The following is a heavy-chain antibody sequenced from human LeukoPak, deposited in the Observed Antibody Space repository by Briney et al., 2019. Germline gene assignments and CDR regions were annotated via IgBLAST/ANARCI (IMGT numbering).Heavy chain of an antibody. D-gene: IGHD1-1*01. CDR1: GGSIGTYY. CDR3: ARDRNAWLF. V-gene: IGHV4-59*01. Sequence: SETLSLTCTVSGGSIGTYYWTWIRQPPGKGLEWIGYIYYSGSTNYNPSLKSRVTISVDTSKNQFSLKLSSVTAADTAIHYCARDRNAWLFWGQGTLVTVSS. J-gene: IGHJ4*02. CDR2: IYYSGST.